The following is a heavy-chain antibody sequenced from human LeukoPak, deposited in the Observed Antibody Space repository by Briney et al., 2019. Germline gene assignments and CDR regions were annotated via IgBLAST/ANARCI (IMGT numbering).Heavy chain of an antibody. Sequence: PSETLSLTCAVYGGSFSGYYWSWIRQPPGKGLEWIGEINHSGSTNYNPSLKSRVTISVDMSKNQFSLKLSSVTAADTAVYYCARGGELLWFRELFGNWFDPWGQGTLVTVSS. CDR2: INHSGST. J-gene: IGHJ5*02. CDR1: GGSFSGYY. D-gene: IGHD3-10*01. V-gene: IGHV4-34*01. CDR3: ARGGELLWFRELFGNWFDP.